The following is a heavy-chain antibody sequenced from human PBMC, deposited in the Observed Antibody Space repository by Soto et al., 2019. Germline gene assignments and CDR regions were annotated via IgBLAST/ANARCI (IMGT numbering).Heavy chain of an antibody. V-gene: IGHV4-4*02. J-gene: IGHJ2*01. CDR3: AGVSYGDSTNIYWFFDR. CDR1: GGSISSSKW. D-gene: IGHD4-17*01. CDR2: IYESGST. Sequence: QVQLQESGPGLVKPSGTLSLTCAVSGGSISSSKWWSWVRQPPGKGLEWIGEIYESGSTNYNASLNSRLTISVDKSKNRFSLSLTSVTAADTALYYCAGVSYGDSTNIYWFFDRWGRGTLVTVSS.